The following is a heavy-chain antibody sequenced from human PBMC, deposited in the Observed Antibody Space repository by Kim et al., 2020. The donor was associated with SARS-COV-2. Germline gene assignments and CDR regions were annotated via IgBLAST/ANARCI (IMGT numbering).Heavy chain of an antibody. Sequence: SETLSLTCTVSGGSISSYYWSWIRQPPGKGLEWIGYIYYSGSTNYNPSLQSRGTISVDTSKNQFSLKLSSVTAADTAVYYCSRFPPPAAVGKGPDYWGQGTLVTVSS. CDR1: GGSISSYY. V-gene: IGHV4-59*13. CDR2: IYYSGST. CDR3: SRFPPPAAVGKGPDY. J-gene: IGHJ4*02. D-gene: IGHD6-13*01.